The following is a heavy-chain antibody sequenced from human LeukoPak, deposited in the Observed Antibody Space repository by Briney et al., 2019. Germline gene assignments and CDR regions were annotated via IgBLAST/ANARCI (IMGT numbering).Heavy chain of an antibody. Sequence: GGSLRLSRAASGFTSCSYSMNWVPQAPGEGQEWVSSISISSSYIYYADSVKGRFTISRANANTSLYLQMISLRAEDTAVYYCARARFGGSSFYDAFDIWGQGTMVTVSS. D-gene: IGHD2/OR15-2a*01. CDR2: ISISSSYI. V-gene: IGHV3-21*01. CDR3: ARARFGGSSFYDAFDI. J-gene: IGHJ3*02. CDR1: GFTSCSYS.